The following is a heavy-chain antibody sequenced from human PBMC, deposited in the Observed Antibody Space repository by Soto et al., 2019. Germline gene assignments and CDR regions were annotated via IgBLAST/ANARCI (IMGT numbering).Heavy chain of an antibody. CDR2: IYYSGST. CDR3: ARERVRDIVVRWLDP. J-gene: IGHJ5*02. D-gene: IGHD2-15*01. CDR1: GGSISSGGYY. V-gene: IGHV4-31*03. Sequence: QVQLQESGPGLVQPSQTLSLTCTVSGGSISSGGYYWSWIRQHPGKGLERIGNIYYSGSTYYNPSLKSRVTISVDTSKNQFSMKLSSVPAADTAVYYGARERVRDIVVRWLDPWGQGTLVTVSS.